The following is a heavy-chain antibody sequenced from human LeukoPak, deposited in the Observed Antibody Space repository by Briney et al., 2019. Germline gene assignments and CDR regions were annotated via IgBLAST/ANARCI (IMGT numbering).Heavy chain of an antibody. J-gene: IGHJ4*02. CDR3: ARDLGSSGYYYPYYFDY. D-gene: IGHD3-22*01. CDR2: ISAYNGNT. Sequence: ASVKVFCKASGYTFTSYDINWVRQAPGQGLEWMGWISAYNGNTNYAQKLQGRVTMTTDTSTSTAYMELRSLRSDDTAVYYCARDLGSSGYYYPYYFDYWGQGTLVTV. V-gene: IGHV1-18*01. CDR1: GYTFTSYD.